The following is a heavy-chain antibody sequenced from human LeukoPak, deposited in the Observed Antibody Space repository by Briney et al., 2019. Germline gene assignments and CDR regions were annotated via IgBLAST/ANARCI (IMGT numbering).Heavy chain of an antibody. D-gene: IGHD6-19*01. CDR2: ISYDGSNK. Sequence: PGRSLRLSCAASGFTFSSYGMHWVRQAPGKGLEWVAVISYDGSNKYYADSVKGRFTISRDNSKNTLYLQMNSLRAEDTAVYYCAKDQGVAVAMEYYFDYWGQGTLVTVSS. CDR1: GFTFSSYG. J-gene: IGHJ4*02. CDR3: AKDQGVAVAMEYYFDY. V-gene: IGHV3-30*18.